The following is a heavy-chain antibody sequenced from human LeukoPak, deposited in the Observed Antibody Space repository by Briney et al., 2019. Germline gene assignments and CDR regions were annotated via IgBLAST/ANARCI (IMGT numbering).Heavy chain of an antibody. D-gene: IGHD6-13*01. V-gene: IGHV3-23*01. CDR3: VKKTPGTHPFDY. J-gene: IGHJ4*02. Sequence: GGSLRLSCAASGFTFSSSAMNWVRQAPGKGLEWVSASGTDGDTYYAASVKGRFTISRDNFKNTLYLQMTSLRAEDTAIYYCVKKTPGTHPFDYWGQGTLVTVSP. CDR1: GFTFSSSA. CDR2: SGTDGDT.